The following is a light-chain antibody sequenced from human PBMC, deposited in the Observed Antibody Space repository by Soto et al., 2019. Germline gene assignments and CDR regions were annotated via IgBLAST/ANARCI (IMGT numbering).Light chain of an antibody. CDR2: SSS. J-gene: IGKJ1*01. V-gene: IGKV3-20*01. Sequence: ELVLTQPPGTLSLSPGDRATLSCRASQSVSSTYLAWYQQRPGQAPRLLIYSSSSRASGIPDRFSGSGSGTDFTLTISRLEPEDFAVYHCQQYRTSPPTWTFGQGTKVDIK. CDR1: QSVSSTY. CDR3: QQYRTSPPTWT.